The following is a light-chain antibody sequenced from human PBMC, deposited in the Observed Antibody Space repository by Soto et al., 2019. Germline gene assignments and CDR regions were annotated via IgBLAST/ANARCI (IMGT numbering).Light chain of an antibody. CDR3: AAWDDSLNGVV. Sequence: QSVLTQPPSASGTPGQRVTISCSGSSSNIVSNTVNWYQQFPGTAPKLLIYSNNQRPSGVPDRFSGSKSGTSASLAISGLQSEDEADYYCAAWDDSLNGVVFGGGTKLTVL. J-gene: IGLJ2*01. CDR1: SSNIVSNT. CDR2: SNN. V-gene: IGLV1-44*01.